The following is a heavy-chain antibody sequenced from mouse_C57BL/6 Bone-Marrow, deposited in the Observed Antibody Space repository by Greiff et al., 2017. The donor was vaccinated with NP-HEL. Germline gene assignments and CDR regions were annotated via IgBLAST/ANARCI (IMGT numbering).Heavy chain of an antibody. CDR1: GFTFSDYY. CDR2: ISNGGGST. J-gene: IGHJ2*01. V-gene: IGHV5-12*01. Sequence: EVKLMESGGGLVQPGGSLKLSCAASGFTFSDYYMYWVRQTPEKRLEWVAYISNGGGSTYYPDTVKGRFTISRDNAKNTLYLQMSRLKSEDTAMYDCARHGYYGSSFDYWGQGTTLTVSS. CDR3: ARHGYYGSSFDY. D-gene: IGHD1-1*01.